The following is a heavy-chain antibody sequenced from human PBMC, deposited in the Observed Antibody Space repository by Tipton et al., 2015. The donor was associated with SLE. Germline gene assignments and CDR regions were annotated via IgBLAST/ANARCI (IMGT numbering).Heavy chain of an antibody. CDR1: GGSISSSSYY. CDR2: IYYSGST. V-gene: IGHV4-39*07. J-gene: IGHJ6*03. CDR3: ARLGYCTGGVCYSHYYYMDV. Sequence: TLSLTCIVSGGSISSSSYYWGWIRQPPGRGLEWIGNIYYSGSTYYNPSLKSRVTMSIDTSENQFSLRLTSVTAADTAVYYCARLGYCTGGVCYSHYYYMDVWGKGTTVTVSS. D-gene: IGHD2-8*02.